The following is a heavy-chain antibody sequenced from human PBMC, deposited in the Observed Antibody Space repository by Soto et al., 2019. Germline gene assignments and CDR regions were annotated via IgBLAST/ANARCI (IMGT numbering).Heavy chain of an antibody. CDR1: GGTFSSYA. V-gene: IGHV1-69*12. Sequence: QVQLVQSGAEVKKPGSSVKVSCKASGGTFSSYAISWVRQAPGQGLEWMGGIIPIFGTANYEQKCQDRVTITAYESTSTAYMELSTLTSEDPAGYYWGRNPGGRSYYCGMDVWGHGGTVSVSS. CDR3: GRNPGGRSYYCGMDV. D-gene: IGHD2-15*01. J-gene: IGHJ6*02. CDR2: IIPIFGTA.